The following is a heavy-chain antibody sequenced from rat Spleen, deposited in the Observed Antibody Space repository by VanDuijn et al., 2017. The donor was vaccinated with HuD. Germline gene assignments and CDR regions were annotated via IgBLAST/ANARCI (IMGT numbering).Heavy chain of an antibody. CDR3: ARLATDYFDY. V-gene: IGHV5-7*01. CDR2: ITYDGSST. D-gene: IGHD3-4*01. Sequence: EVQLVESGGGLVQPGRSLKLSCAASGFTFSDYNMAWVRQAPKKGLEWVAAITYDGSSTYYRDSVKGRFTISRDNAKSTLYLQMDSLRSEDTATYYCARLATDYFDYWGQGVMLTVSS. J-gene: IGHJ2*01. CDR1: GFTFSDYN.